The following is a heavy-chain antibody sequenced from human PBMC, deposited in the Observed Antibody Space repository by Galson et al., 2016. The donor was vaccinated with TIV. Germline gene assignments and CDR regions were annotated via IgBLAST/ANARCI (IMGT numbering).Heavy chain of an antibody. Sequence: SLRLSCAASGFTFSSYWMSWVRQAPGKGLEWVANIKQDGGEKYYVDSVKGRFTNSRDNAKNSLFLQMNSLRAEDRAVCYCARDFPPGYGSSFNDYCGQGTLVTVSS. V-gene: IGHV3-7*01. CDR1: GFTFSSYW. CDR2: IKQDGGEK. CDR3: ARDFPPGYGSSFNDY. J-gene: IGHJ4*02. D-gene: IGHD6-13*01.